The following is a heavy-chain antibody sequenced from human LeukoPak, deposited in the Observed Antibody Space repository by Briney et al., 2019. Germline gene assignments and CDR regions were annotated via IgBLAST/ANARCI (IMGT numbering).Heavy chain of an antibody. CDR3: ARDTGGRGRLDAFDI. V-gene: IGHV4-4*02. CDR2: IYHTGDT. CDR1: GGSVSSSNW. D-gene: IGHD3-10*01. J-gene: IGHJ3*02. Sequence: PSGTLSLTCAVSGGSVSSSNWWIWVRQPPGKGLEWIGEIYHTGDTNYNPSLKSRVTISLDKSNNQFSLKLTSVTAADTAMYYCARDTGGRGRLDAFDIWGQGTMVTVSS.